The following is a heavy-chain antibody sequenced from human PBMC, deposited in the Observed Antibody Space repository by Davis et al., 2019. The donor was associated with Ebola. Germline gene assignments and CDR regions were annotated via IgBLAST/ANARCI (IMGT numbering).Heavy chain of an antibody. CDR2: IIPIFGTA. J-gene: IGHJ6*02. Sequence: AASVKVSCKASGGTFSSYAISWVRQAPGQGLEWMGGIIPIFGTANYAQKFQGRVTMTRDTSTSTVYMELSSLRSEDTAVYYCARDHILTGRNYGMDVWGQGTTVTVSS. V-gene: IGHV1-69*05. D-gene: IGHD3-9*01. CDR1: GGTFSSYA. CDR3: ARDHILTGRNYGMDV.